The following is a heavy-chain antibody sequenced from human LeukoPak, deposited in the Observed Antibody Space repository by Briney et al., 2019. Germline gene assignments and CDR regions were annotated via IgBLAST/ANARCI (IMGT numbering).Heavy chain of an antibody. CDR2: ISSSSTYI. J-gene: IGHJ4*02. Sequence: GGSLRLSCAASGFTFSSYSMNWVRQAPGKGLEWISSISSSSTYIYYADSVKGRFTISRDNAKNSLYLQMNSLRAEDTAVYYCARETRKTFDYWRQGTLVTVSS. CDR3: ARETRKTFDY. D-gene: IGHD1-14*01. CDR1: GFTFSSYS. V-gene: IGHV3-21*01.